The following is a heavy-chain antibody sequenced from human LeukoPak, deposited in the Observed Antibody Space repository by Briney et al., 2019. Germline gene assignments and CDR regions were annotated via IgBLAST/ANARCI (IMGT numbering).Heavy chain of an antibody. CDR1: GYTFTSYG. CDR3: ARDASMVRGALPFDY. Sequence: GASVKVSCKASGYTFTSYGISWVRQAPGQGLEWMGWISAYNGNTNYAQKLQGRVTMTTDTSTSTAYMELRSLRSDDTAVYYCARDASMVRGALPFDYWGQGILVTVSS. D-gene: IGHD3-10*01. V-gene: IGHV1-18*01. CDR2: ISAYNGNT. J-gene: IGHJ4*02.